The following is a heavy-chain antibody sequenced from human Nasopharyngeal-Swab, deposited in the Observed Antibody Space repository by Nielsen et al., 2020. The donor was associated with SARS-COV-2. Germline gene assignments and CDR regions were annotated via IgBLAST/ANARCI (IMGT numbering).Heavy chain of an antibody. Sequence: GESLKISCAASGFTFSSYWMHWVRQVPGKGLVWVSRINNDGSSTYYADSVKGRFTISRDNAKNTLYLQVNSLRAEDTAVYYCVRGGLGTGLENWGQGTLVTVSS. D-gene: IGHD1-14*01. J-gene: IGHJ4*02. CDR2: INNDGSST. CDR3: VRGGLGTGLEN. CDR1: GFTFSSYW. V-gene: IGHV3-74*01.